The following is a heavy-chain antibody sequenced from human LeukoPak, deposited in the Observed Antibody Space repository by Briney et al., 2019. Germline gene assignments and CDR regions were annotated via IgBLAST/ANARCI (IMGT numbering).Heavy chain of an antibody. Sequence: PGGSLRLSCAASGFTVSSNFMAWVRQAPGKGLEWVSVIYGGGSTFYADSVKGRSTISRDNAKNSLYLQMNSLRAEDTALYHCARTNNGMDVWGQGTTVTVSS. CDR1: GFTVSSNF. CDR3: ARTNNGMDV. V-gene: IGHV3-53*01. CDR2: IYGGGST. D-gene: IGHD2-8*01. J-gene: IGHJ6*02.